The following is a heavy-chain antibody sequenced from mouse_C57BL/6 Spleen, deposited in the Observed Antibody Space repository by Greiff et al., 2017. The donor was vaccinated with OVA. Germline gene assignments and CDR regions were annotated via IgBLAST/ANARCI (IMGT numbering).Heavy chain of an antibody. D-gene: IGHD3-2*02. CDR2: INPSTGGT. Sequence: VQLQQSGPELVKPGASVKISCKASGYSFTGYYMNWVKQSPEKSLEWIGEINPSTGGTTYNQKFKAKATLTVDKSSSTAYMQLKSLTSEDSAVYYCARDSSGVPFDYWGQGTTLTVSS. V-gene: IGHV1-42*01. CDR3: ARDSSGVPFDY. J-gene: IGHJ2*01. CDR1: GYSFTGYY.